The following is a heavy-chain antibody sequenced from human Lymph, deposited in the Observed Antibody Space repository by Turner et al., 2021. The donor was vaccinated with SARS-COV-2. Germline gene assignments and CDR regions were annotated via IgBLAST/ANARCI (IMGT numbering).Heavy chain of an antibody. CDR3: ARYASGGYFYYGMDV. V-gene: IGHV3-30*04. D-gene: IGHD3-10*01. CDR1: GFTFSTYA. Sequence: QLVEPGGGGVKPGRPWSSSCPAPGFTFSTYAIYWVRQAPGKGLEWVAVISYDGSNKYYAYYVKGGFTIFRDNSKNTLNMQMNSLRAEDTAVYYCARYASGGYFYYGMDVWGQGTTVTVSS. J-gene: IGHJ6*02. CDR2: ISYDGSNK.